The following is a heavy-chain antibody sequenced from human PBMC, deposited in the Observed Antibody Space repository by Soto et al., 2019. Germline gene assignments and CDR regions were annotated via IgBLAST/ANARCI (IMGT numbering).Heavy chain of an antibody. D-gene: IGHD1-26*01. CDR2: IYYSGST. J-gene: IGHJ6*02. CDR3: AKDLWEPKGHTRDTYYYYYGMDV. Sequence: SETLSLTCTVSGGSISSYYWSWIRQPPGKGLEWIGYIYYSGSTNYSPSLKRRVTISRDNSKNTLSLQMNSLRAEDTAVYYCAKDLWEPKGHTRDTYYYYYGMDVWGQGTTVTVSS. CDR1: GGSISSYY. V-gene: IGHV4-59*01.